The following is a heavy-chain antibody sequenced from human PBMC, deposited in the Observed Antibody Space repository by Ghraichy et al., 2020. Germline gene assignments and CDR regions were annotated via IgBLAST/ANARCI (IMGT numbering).Heavy chain of an antibody. V-gene: IGHV4-39*01. CDR2: IYYSGST. D-gene: IGHD6-19*01. CDR1: GGSISSSSYY. CDR3: ARHSDSGYSSGWLSVLYYYYGMDV. J-gene: IGHJ6*02. Sequence: SQTLSLTCTVSGGSISSSSYYWGWIRQPPGKGLEWIGSIYYSGSTYYNPSLKSRVTISVDTSKNQFSLKLSSVTAADTAVYYCARHSDSGYSSGWLSVLYYYYGMDVWGQGTTVTVSS.